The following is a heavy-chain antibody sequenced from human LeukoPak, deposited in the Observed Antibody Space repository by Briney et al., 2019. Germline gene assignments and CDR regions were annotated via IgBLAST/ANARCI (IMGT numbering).Heavy chain of an antibody. D-gene: IGHD3-22*01. J-gene: IGHJ6*02. Sequence: PSETLSLTCTVSGGSISSGDYYWSWIRQPPGKGLEWIGYIYYSGSTYYNPSLKSRVTISVDTSKIQFSLKLSSVTAADTAVYYCARQAYYYDSSGTDYYYYYGMDVWGQGTTVTVSS. CDR3: ARQAYYYDSSGTDYYYYYGMDV. V-gene: IGHV4-30-4*01. CDR2: IYYSGST. CDR1: GGSISSGDYY.